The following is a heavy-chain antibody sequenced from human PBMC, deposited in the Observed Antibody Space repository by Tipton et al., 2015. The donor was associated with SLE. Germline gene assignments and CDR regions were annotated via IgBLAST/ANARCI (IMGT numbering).Heavy chain of an antibody. CDR1: GGSISTESYY. CDR3: ARVEYDAYDLPQFAL. D-gene: IGHD3-3*01. V-gene: IGHV4-61*02. Sequence: TLSLTCSVSGGSISTESYYWSWIRQPAGKGLEWIGRIYGSGSAKYNPSLKSRVTISVDTSKIQFSLRLNSVTAADTAIYYCARVEYDAYDLPQFALWGQGTLVTVSS. CDR2: IYGSGSA. J-gene: IGHJ4*02.